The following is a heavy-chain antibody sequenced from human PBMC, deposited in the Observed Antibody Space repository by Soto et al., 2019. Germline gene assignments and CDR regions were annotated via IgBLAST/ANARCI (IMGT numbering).Heavy chain of an antibody. V-gene: IGHV6-1*01. CDR1: GDSVSSNSAA. D-gene: IGHD3-22*01. CDR2: TYYRSKGYN. J-gene: IGHJ6*02. Sequence: SQTLSLTCAISGDSVSSNSAAWNWIRQSPSRGLEWLGRTYYRSKGYNDYAVSVKSRITINPDTSKNQFSLQLNSVTPEDTAVYYCARGGGSSGYYYLTYYYGMDVWGQGTTVTVSS. CDR3: ARGGGSSGYYYLTYYYGMDV.